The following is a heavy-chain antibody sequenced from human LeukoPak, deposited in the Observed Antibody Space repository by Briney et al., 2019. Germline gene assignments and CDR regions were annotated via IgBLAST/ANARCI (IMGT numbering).Heavy chain of an antibody. Sequence: PSETLSLTCAVYGGSFSGYYWSWIRKPPGKGLEWIGEINHSGSTNYNPSLKSRVTISVDTSKNQFSLKLSSVTAADTAVYYCARAVWSAMADYWGQGTLVTVSS. V-gene: IGHV4-34*01. J-gene: IGHJ4*02. CDR2: INHSGST. D-gene: IGHD5-18*01. CDR1: GGSFSGYY. CDR3: ARAVWSAMADY.